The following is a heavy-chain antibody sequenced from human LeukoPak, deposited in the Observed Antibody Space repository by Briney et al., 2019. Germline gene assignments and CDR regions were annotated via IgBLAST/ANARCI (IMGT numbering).Heavy chain of an antibody. V-gene: IGHV4-59*12. CDR2: IYYSGST. Sequence: PSETLSLTCTVSGGSISSYYWSWIRQPPGKGLEWIGSIYYSGSTYYNPSLKSRVTISVDTSKNQFSLKLSSVTAADTAVYYCARDRANYYDSSGYYRTFDYWGQGTLVTVSS. CDR3: ARDRANYYDSSGYYRTFDY. J-gene: IGHJ4*02. D-gene: IGHD3-22*01. CDR1: GGSISSYY.